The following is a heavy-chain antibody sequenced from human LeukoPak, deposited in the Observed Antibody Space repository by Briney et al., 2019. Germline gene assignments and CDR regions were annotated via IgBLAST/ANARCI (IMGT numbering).Heavy chain of an antibody. J-gene: IGHJ5*02. V-gene: IGHV4-34*01. CDR2: ISHSGST. CDR1: GGSFSDYY. D-gene: IGHD2-15*01. Sequence: SETLSLTCAVFGGSFSDYYWSWIRQPPGKGLKWIGEISHSGSTNYNPSLKSRVTISVDTSKNQFSLKLSSVTAADTAVYYCARVGSSRPINWFDPWGQGTLVTVSS. CDR3: ARVGSSRPINWFDP.